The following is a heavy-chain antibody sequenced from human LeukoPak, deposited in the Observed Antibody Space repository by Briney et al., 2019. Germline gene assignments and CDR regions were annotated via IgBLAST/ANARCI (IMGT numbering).Heavy chain of an antibody. CDR3: ATVSSWQQLPHLDY. V-gene: IGHV4-34*01. CDR1: GGSFSGYY. J-gene: IGHJ4*02. D-gene: IGHD6-13*01. Sequence: SETLSLTCTVYGGSFSGYYWSWIRQPPGKGLEWIGEINHSGSTNYNPSLKSRVTISVDTSKNQFSLKLSSVTAADTAVYYCATVSSWQQLPHLDYWGQGTLVTVSS. CDR2: INHSGST.